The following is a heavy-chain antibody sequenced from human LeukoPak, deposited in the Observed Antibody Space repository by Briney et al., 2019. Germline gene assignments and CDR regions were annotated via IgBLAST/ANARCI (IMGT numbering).Heavy chain of an antibody. CDR2: INQHGTDK. D-gene: IGHD4-23*01. CDR1: GFTLSSYW. Sequence: GGSLRLSCAASGFTLSSYWTSWVRHAPGKGLEWVANINQHGTDKYYVDSVRGRFTISRDNAKNSLYLQMNSLRAEDTAVYYCAANGGPFDCWGQGSLVTVSS. J-gene: IGHJ4*02. V-gene: IGHV3-7*05. CDR3: AANGGPFDC.